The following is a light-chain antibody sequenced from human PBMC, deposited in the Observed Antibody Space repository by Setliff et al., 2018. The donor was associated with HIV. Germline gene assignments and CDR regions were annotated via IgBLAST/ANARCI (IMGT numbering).Light chain of an antibody. V-gene: IGLV1-40*01. CDR3: QSYDSSLSGSNV. CDR1: SSNIGAGYD. Sequence: QSALAQPPSVSGAPGQRVTISCTWSSSNIGAGYDVHWYQQLPGTAPKLLIYGNKFRPSGVPDRFSGSKSGTSASLAITGLQAEDEADYYCQSYDSSLSGSNVFGTGTKVTVL. CDR2: GNK. J-gene: IGLJ1*01.